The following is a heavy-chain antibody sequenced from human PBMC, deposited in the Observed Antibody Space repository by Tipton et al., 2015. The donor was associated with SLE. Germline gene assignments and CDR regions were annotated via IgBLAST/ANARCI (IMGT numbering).Heavy chain of an antibody. CDR3: GGGPLFDY. CDR2: IYPTGNS. V-gene: IGHV4-39*07. Sequence: TLSLTCSVSGDSITTTNYFWGWIRQPPGKGLEWLAIIYPTGNSYFNPSLKSRVTIALDTSKNQVSLTLNSVIAADTAVYYCGGGPLFDYWGQGTLVTVSS. CDR1: GDSITTTNYF. J-gene: IGHJ4*02. D-gene: IGHD6-25*01.